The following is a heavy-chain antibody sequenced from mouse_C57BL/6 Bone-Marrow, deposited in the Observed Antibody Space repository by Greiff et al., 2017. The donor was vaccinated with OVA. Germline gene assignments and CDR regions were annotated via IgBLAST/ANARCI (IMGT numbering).Heavy chain of an antibody. D-gene: IGHD2-10*01. Sequence: QVQLQQSGAELARPGASVKLSCKASGYTFTSYGISWVKQRTGQGLEWIGEIYPRSGNTYYNEKFKGKATLTADKSSSTAYMELRSLTSEDSAVYFCARETYYGNYCAYWGQGTLVTVSA. CDR2: IYPRSGNT. CDR1: GYTFTSYG. V-gene: IGHV1-81*01. CDR3: ARETYYGNYCAY. J-gene: IGHJ3*01.